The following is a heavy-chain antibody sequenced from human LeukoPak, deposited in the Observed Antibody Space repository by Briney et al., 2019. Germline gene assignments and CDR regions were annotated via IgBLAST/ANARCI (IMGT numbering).Heavy chain of an antibody. CDR1: VYTFTGYY. V-gene: IGHV1-2*02. D-gene: IGHD3-10*01. CDR3: ARDVNYYGSGSYYRIDY. J-gene: IGHJ4*02. Sequence: ASVKVSCKASVYTFTGYYMHWVRQAPGQGLEWMGWINPNSGGTNYAQNFQGRVTMTRDTSISTAYMELSRLRSDDTAVYYCARDVNYYGSGSYYRIDYWGQGTLVTVSS. CDR2: INPNSGGT.